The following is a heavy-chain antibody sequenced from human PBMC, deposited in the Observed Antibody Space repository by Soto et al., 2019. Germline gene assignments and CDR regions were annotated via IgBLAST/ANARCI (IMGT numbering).Heavy chain of an antibody. D-gene: IGHD3-22*01. Sequence: PSEPLSLPCTVAGGSISSGGYYWSWLRQQPGKGLEWVGSIYYSGTPSYLPSLKSRVTISVESSRNHFSPQLRSVTAADTAGYYCATDRWAFFDCSAYKAFYCHLDFLGRVTPLTV. CDR3: ATDRWAFFDCSAYKAFYCHLDF. V-gene: IGHV4-31*03. CDR1: GGSISSGGYY. J-gene: IGHJ2*01. CDR2: IYYSGTP.